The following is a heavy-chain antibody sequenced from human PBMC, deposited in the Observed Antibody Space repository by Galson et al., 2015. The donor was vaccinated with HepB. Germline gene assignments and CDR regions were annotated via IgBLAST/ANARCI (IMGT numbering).Heavy chain of an antibody. CDR2: IYYSGST. Sequence: LSLTCTVSGGSISSSSYYWGWIRQPPGKGLEWIGSIYYSGSTYYNPSLKSRVTISVDTSKNQFSLKLSSVTAADTAVYYCARVVAGYDAFDIWGQGTMVTVSS. CDR3: ARVVAGYDAFDI. CDR1: GGSISSSSYY. J-gene: IGHJ3*02. D-gene: IGHD6-19*01. V-gene: IGHV4-39*07.